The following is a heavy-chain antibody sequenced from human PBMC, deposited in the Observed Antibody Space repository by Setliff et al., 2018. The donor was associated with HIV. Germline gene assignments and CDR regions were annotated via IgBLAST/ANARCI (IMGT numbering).Heavy chain of an antibody. Sequence: GGSLRLSCAASGFTFDDYAMHWVRQAPGKGLEWVSGISWNSGSIGYADSVKGRFTISRDNAKNSLYLQMNSLRAEDTALYYCAKDRLFPRYWGLGTLVTVSS. CDR1: GFTFDDYA. CDR3: AKDRLFPRY. CDR2: ISWNSGSI. V-gene: IGHV3-9*01. D-gene: IGHD2-21*01. J-gene: IGHJ4*02.